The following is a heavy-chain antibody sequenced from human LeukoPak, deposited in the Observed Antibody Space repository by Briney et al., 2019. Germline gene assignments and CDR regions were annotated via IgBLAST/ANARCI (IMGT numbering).Heavy chain of an antibody. V-gene: IGHV4-59*01. D-gene: IGHD5-18*01. J-gene: IGHJ4*02. CDR1: NGFISSLY. CDR2: IYYTGTT. CDR3: ARGYGRYLYY. Sequence: SETLSLTCTVSNGFISSLYWAGIRQPPGKGLEWIGYIYYTGTTDYNPSLKSRVTISVDTSKNQFSLKLSSVTAADTAVYYCARGYGRYLYYWGQGTLVTVSS.